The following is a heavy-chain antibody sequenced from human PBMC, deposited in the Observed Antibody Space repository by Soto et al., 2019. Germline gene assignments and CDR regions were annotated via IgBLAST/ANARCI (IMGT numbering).Heavy chain of an antibody. D-gene: IGHD6-13*01. J-gene: IGHJ5*02. CDR2: IYHSGST. Sequence: LSLTFAVSGGSISISNWWSWVRQPPGKGLEWIGEIYHSGSTNYNPSLKSRVTISVDKSKNQFSLKLSSVTAADTAVYYCARAAAVDNWFDPWGQGTLVTVSS. CDR1: GGSISISNW. CDR3: ARAAAVDNWFDP. V-gene: IGHV4-4*02.